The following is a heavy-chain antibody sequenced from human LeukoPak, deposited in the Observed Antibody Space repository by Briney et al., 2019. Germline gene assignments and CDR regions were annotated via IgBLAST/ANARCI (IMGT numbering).Heavy chain of an antibody. D-gene: IGHD4-17*01. V-gene: IGHV3-9*01. Sequence: PGGSLRLSCAASGFTFNDFAMHWVRLTPGKGLEWVSGISWNSGRIGYADSVKGRFTISRDNAENSLYLQMNSLRTEDTALYYCVKDGGDYDDYSYYFDYWGQGTLVTVSS. CDR3: VKDGGDYDDYSYYFDY. CDR2: ISWNSGRI. J-gene: IGHJ4*02. CDR1: GFTFNDFA.